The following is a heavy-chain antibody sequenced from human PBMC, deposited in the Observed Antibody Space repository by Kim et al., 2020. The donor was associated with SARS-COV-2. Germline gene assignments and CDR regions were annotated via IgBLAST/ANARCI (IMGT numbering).Heavy chain of an antibody. CDR3: ASWGGSGCQHFDY. Sequence: SETLSLTCTVSGGSISSSSYYWGWIRQPPGKGLGWIGSIYYSGSTYYNPSLKSRVTISVDTSKNQFSLKLSSVTAADTAVYYCASWGGSGCQHFDYWGQGTLVTVSS. V-gene: IGHV4-39*07. D-gene: IGHD6-19*01. CDR2: IYYSGST. CDR1: GGSISSSSYY. J-gene: IGHJ4*02.